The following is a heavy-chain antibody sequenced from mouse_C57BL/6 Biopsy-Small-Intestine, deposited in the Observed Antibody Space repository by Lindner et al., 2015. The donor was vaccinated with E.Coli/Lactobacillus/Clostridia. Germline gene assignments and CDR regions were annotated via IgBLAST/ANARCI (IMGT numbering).Heavy chain of an antibody. CDR3: ASGWVIHYFEY. CDR1: GGTFSTYS. V-gene: IGHV1-63*02. CDR2: IIPIFGTA. D-gene: IGHD1-1*01. J-gene: IGHJ4*01. Sequence: SVKVSCKATGGTFSTYSVNWVRQAPGQGLEWMGGIIPIFGTANYAQKFQGRVTITADESTSTAYMELSSLRSEDTASYYCASGWVIHYFEYWGQGTLVTVSS.